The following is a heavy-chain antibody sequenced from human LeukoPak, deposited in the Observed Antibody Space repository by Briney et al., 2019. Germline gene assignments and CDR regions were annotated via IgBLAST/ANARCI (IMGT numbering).Heavy chain of an antibody. J-gene: IGHJ4*02. CDR1: GGSIGSSSYY. D-gene: IGHD2-15*01. Sequence: PSETLSLTCTVSGGSIGSSSYYWGWIRQPPGKGLEWIGSIYYSGSTYYNPSLKSRVTISVDTSKNQFSLKLSSVTAADTAVYYCAREVVSPSYFDYWGQGTLVTVSS. CDR3: AREVVSPSYFDY. CDR2: IYYSGST. V-gene: IGHV4-39*01.